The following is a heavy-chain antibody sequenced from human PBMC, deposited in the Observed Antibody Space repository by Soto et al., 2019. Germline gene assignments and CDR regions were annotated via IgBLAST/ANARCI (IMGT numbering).Heavy chain of an antibody. CDR3: ARTYCSNTSCYLGAFDI. Sequence: GASVKVSCKASGYTFTSYYMHWVRQTHGQGLEWMGIINPSGGSTSYAQKFQGRVTITRDTSASTAYMELSSLRSEDTAVYYCARTYCSNTSCYLGAFDIWGRGTMVTVSS. D-gene: IGHD2-2*01. CDR1: GYTFTSYY. J-gene: IGHJ3*02. CDR2: INPSGGST. V-gene: IGHV1-46*01.